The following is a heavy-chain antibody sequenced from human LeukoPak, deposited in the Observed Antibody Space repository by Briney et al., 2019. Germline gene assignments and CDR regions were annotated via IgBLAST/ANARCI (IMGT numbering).Heavy chain of an antibody. D-gene: IGHD4-17*01. CDR2: ISGSGGST. CDR1: GFTFSSYA. J-gene: IGHJ3*02. Sequence: GGSLRLSCAASGFTFSSYAMSWVRQAPGKGLEWVSSISGSGGSTYYADSVKGRFTISRDNSKNTLYLQMNSLRAEDTAVYYCAKEPAPHYGDYVGFAFDIWGQGTMVTVSS. CDR3: AKEPAPHYGDYVGFAFDI. V-gene: IGHV3-23*01.